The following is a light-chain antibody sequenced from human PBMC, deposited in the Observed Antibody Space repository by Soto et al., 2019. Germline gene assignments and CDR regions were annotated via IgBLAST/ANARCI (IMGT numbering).Light chain of an antibody. CDR2: AAS. V-gene: IGKV1-39*01. J-gene: IGKJ4*01. CDR1: QSISSY. Sequence: DIQMTQSPSSLSASVGDRVTITCRASQSISSYLNWYQQKPGKAPKLLIYAASSLQSGVPSRFSGSGSGTDFTLTISSLQPEDFATYYCQHYNNWLGTFGGGTKVDIK. CDR3: QHYNNWLGT.